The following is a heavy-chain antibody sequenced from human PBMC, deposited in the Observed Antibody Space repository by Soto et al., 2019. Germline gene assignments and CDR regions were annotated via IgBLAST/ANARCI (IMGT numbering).Heavy chain of an antibody. V-gene: IGHV1-18*01. CDR3: ARDHALRYFYWLTDYYYGMDF. D-gene: IGHD3-9*01. J-gene: IGHJ6*02. CDR1: GYTFTSYG. CDR2: ISAYNGNT. Sequence: ASVKVSCKASGYTFTSYGISWVRQAPGQGLEWMGWISAYNGNTNYAQKLQGRVTMTTDTSTSTAYMELRSLRSDDTAVYYCARDHALRYFYWLTDYYYGMDFWGQGTTVTVSS.